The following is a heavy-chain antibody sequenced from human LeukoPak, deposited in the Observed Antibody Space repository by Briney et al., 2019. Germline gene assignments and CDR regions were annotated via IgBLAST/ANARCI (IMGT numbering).Heavy chain of an antibody. CDR3: AKFPLTTVVTTGDY. Sequence: ASVKVSCKASGYTFTGYYMHWVRQAPGQGLEWMGWIDPNSGGTNYAQKFQGRVTMTRDTSITTAYLDLSRLRSDDTAVYYCAKFPLTTVVTTGDYWGQGTPVTVSS. V-gene: IGHV1-2*02. D-gene: IGHD4-23*01. CDR1: GYTFTGYY. CDR2: IDPNSGGT. J-gene: IGHJ4*02.